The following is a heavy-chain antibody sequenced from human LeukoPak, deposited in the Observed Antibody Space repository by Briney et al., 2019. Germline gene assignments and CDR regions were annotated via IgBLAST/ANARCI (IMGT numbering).Heavy chain of an antibody. V-gene: IGHV3-66*01. CDR3: AREYSSGWSSKYYFDY. D-gene: IGHD6-19*01. J-gene: IGHJ4*02. Sequence: GGSLRLSCAASGFTVSSDHMSWVRQAPGKGLEWVSVIYDGGSTYYADSVKGRFTISRDNSKNTLYLQMDSLRAEDTAVYYCAREYSSGWSSKYYFDYWGQGTLVTVSS. CDR1: GFTVSSDH. CDR2: IYDGGST.